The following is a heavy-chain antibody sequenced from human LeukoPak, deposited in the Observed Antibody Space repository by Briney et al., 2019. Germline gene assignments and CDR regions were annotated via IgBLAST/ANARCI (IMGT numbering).Heavy chain of an antibody. J-gene: IGHJ4*02. V-gene: IGHV3-23*01. CDR3: ARVSGEYSSGWYARVFDY. D-gene: IGHD6-19*01. CDR1: GFTFSSYA. CDR2: ISGSGGST. Sequence: GGSLRLSCAASGFTFSSYAMSWVRQAPGKGLEWVLAISGSGGSTYYADSVKGRFTISRDNSKNTLYLQMNSLRAEDTAVYYCARVSGEYSSGWYARVFDYWGQGTLVTVSS.